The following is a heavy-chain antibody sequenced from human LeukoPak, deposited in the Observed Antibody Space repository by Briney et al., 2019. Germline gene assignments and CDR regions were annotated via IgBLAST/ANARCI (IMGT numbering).Heavy chain of an antibody. Sequence: GGSLRLSCAASGFTFDDYGMSWVRQAPGKGLEWVSGSNWNGGSTGYADSVKGRFTISRDNAKNSLYLQMNSLRAEDTALYYCARGDYGSGSLDFDYWGQGTLVTVSS. CDR2: SNWNGGST. CDR3: ARGDYGSGSLDFDY. D-gene: IGHD3-10*01. J-gene: IGHJ4*02. V-gene: IGHV3-20*04. CDR1: GFTFDDYG.